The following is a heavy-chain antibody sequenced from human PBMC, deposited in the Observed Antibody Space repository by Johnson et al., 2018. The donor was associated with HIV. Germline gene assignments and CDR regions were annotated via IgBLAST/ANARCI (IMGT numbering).Heavy chain of an antibody. Sequence: QVQLVESGGGVVQPGRSLRLSCAASGFTFSSYGMHWVRQAPGKGLEWVAVISYDGSNKYYADSVKGRFTISRDNSKDTLYLQMNNLTTEDTAVYSCARDFGLGELSYETVDAFDFWGPGTLVTVSS. CDR2: ISYDGSNK. J-gene: IGHJ3*01. CDR3: ARDFGLGELSYETVDAFDF. CDR1: GFTFSSYG. D-gene: IGHD3-16*02. V-gene: IGHV3-30*03.